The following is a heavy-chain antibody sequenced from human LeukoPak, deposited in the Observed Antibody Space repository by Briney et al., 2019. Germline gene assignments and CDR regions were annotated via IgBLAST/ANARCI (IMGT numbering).Heavy chain of an antibody. V-gene: IGHV3-15*01. CDR1: GFPFIEYS. J-gene: IGHJ4*02. D-gene: IGHD2-2*02. Sequence: GGSLRLSCTASGFPFIEYSMNWVRQVPGKGLEWVGRIKSKSERGTTDYAAPVKGRFTISRDGSTNTVYLHMNSLKTEDTAVYFCTSNLYCSTSSCYTLDNWGQGTLVAVSP. CDR2: IKSKSERGTT. CDR3: TSNLYCSTSSCYTLDN.